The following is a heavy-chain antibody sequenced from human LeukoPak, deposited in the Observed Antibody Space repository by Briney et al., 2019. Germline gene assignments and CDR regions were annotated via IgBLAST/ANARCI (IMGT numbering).Heavy chain of an antibody. CDR3: ARELGGSYNDY. V-gene: IGHV4-4*07. CDR1: GGSISRYY. CDR2: IYASGST. J-gene: IGHJ4*02. D-gene: IGHD1-26*01. Sequence: PSETLSLTCSVSGGSISRYYWSWIRQSAGKGLEWIGRIYASGSTKYNPSLESRVTMSVHTSKNQFSLKLSSATAADTAVYYCARELGGSYNDYWGQGTLVTVSS.